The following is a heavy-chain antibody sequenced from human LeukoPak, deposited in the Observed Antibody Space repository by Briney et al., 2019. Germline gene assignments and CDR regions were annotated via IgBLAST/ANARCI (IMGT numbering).Heavy chain of an antibody. CDR1: GGTFSSYA. J-gene: IGHJ6*03. D-gene: IGHD2-15*01. CDR3: ARGKSSEYCSGGSCYSLYYYYYMDV. Sequence: GASVKVSCKASGGTFSSYAISWVRQAPGQGLEWMGGIIPIFGTANYAQKFQGRVTITADESTSTAYMELGSLRSEDTAVYYCARGKSSEYCSGGSCYSLYYYYYMDVWGKGTTVTVSS. CDR2: IIPIFGTA. V-gene: IGHV1-69*13.